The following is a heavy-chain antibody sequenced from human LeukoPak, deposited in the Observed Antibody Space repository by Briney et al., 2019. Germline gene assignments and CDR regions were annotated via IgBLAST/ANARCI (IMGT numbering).Heavy chain of an antibody. CDR2: INPYSGDT. V-gene: IGHV1-2*06. J-gene: IGHJ4*02. D-gene: IGHD6-13*01. Sequence: ASVKVSCKASGYTFTGYHIHWVRQAPGQGLEWMGRINPYSGDTNFAQKFQGRVTMTRDTSITTAYMDLSSLTPDDTAVYFCAKDQGSLTRSWYTGYWGQGTQVTVSS. CDR1: GYTFTGYH. CDR3: AKDQGSLTRSWYTGY.